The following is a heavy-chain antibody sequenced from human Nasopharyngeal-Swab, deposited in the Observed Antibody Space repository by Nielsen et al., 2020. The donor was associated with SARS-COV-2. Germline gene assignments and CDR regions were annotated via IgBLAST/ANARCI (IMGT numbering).Heavy chain of an antibody. CDR2: IYPGDSDT. D-gene: IGHD6-13*01. J-gene: IGHJ3*02. CDR3: SRLPMRAASGRGAFDI. V-gene: IGHV5-51*01. Sequence: QVSCKASGYNFATYWIGWVRQMPAEGLRWMVLIYPGDSDTRYSPSLQGQVTISADRSITTAYLQWSSLKASDTAKYYCSRLPMRAASGRGAFDIWGQGTMVTVSS. CDR1: GYNFATYW.